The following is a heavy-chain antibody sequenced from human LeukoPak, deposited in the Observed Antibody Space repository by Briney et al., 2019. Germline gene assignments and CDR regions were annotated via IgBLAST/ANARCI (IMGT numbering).Heavy chain of an antibody. CDR1: GFTFTNSA. CDR2: IVVGSGHT. V-gene: IGHV1-58*01. Sequence: SVKVSCKASGFTFTNSAVQWVRQARGHRLEWIGWIVVGSGHTHYAQKFHDRVTITRDMSTSTAYMELSSLRSEDTAVYYCARGITIFGVTLYGYAFDIWGQGTMVTVSS. D-gene: IGHD3-3*01. J-gene: IGHJ3*02. CDR3: ARGITIFGVTLYGYAFDI.